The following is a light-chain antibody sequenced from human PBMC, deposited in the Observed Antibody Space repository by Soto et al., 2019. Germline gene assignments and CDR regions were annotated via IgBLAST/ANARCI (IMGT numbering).Light chain of an antibody. V-gene: IGLV2-18*01. CDR1: SEVGSYSR. CDR3: GLYTLSDTVI. Sequence: QSALTQPPSESGSPGHSVTISCTGTSEVGSYSRVSWYQQSPGTSPKLLIYDVTKRPLGVSDRFSGSKSGNTASLTISGLQTEDEADYYCGLYTLSDTVILGGGTKLTVL. CDR2: DVT. J-gene: IGLJ2*01.